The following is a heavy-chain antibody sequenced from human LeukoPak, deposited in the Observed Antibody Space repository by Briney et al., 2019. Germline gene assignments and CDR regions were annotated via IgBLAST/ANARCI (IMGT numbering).Heavy chain of an antibody. D-gene: IGHD3-22*01. V-gene: IGHV4-61*02. J-gene: IGHJ4*02. CDR3: AREYDSSGYDPYYFDY. Sequence: SETLSLTCTVSGGSISSGSYYWSWIRQPAGKGLEWIGRIYTSGSTNYNPSLKSRVTISVDTSKNQFSLKLSSVTAADTAVYYCAREYDSSGYDPYYFDYWGQGTLVTVFS. CDR1: GGSISSGSYY. CDR2: IYTSGST.